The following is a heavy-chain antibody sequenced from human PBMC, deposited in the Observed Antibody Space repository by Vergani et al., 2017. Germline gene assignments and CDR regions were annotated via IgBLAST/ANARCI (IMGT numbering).Heavy chain of an antibody. CDR3: ARGXSPYGGNLLDAFDI. Sequence: QVQLVQSGAEVKKPGSSVKVSCKASGGTFSSYAISWVRQAPGQGLEWMGGIIPIFGTANYAQKFQGRVTITADESTSTAYMELSSLRSEDTAVYYCARGXSPYGGNLLDAFDIWGQGTMVTVSS. CDR2: IIPIFGTA. V-gene: IGHV1-69*12. J-gene: IGHJ3*02. D-gene: IGHD4-23*01. CDR1: GGTFSSYA.